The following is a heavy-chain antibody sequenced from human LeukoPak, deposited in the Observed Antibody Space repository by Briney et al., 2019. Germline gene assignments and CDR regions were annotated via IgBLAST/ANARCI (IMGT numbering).Heavy chain of an antibody. CDR2: INPNSGGT. CDR1: GYTFTGYY. J-gene: IGHJ5*02. CDR3: ARDGEVDTAMNWFDP. Sequence: ASVKVSCKASGYTFTGYYMHWVRQAPGQGLEWMGWINPNSGGTNYAQKFQGRVTMTRDTSISTAYMELSRLRSDDTAVYYCARDGEVDTAMNWFDPWGQGTLVTVSS. V-gene: IGHV1-2*02. D-gene: IGHD5-18*01.